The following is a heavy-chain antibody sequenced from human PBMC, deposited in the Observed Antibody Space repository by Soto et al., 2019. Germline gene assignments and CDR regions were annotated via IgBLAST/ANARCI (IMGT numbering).Heavy chain of an antibody. V-gene: IGHV4-59*01. J-gene: IGHJ3*02. CDR1: GGSINRYY. D-gene: IGHD6-13*01. Sequence: QVQLQESGPGLVKPSETLSLTCSVSGGSINRYYWSWIRQPPGKGPEWIGYIYYSGSTDYNPPLKSRVTISLDTPQNQFSLKLTSVIAADTAVYYCARANQLGYTFDIWGQGTMVTVSS. CDR2: IYYSGST. CDR3: ARANQLGYTFDI.